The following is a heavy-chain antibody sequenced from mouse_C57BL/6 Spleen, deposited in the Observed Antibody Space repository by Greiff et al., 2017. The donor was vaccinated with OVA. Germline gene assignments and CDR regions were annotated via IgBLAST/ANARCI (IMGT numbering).Heavy chain of an antibody. CDR1: GYSFTGYY. CDR2: INPSTGGT. CDR3: ARRLTEGY. D-gene: IGHD4-1*01. J-gene: IGHJ2*01. Sequence: EVKLQQSGPELVKPGASVKISCKASGYSFTGYYMNWVKQSPEKSLEWIGEINPSTGGTTYNQKFKAKATLTVDKSSSTAYMQLKSLTSEDSAVYYCARRLTEGYWGQGTTLTVSS. V-gene: IGHV1-42*01.